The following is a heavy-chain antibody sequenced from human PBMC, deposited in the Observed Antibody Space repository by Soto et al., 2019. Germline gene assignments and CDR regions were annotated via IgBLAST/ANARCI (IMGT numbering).Heavy chain of an antibody. Sequence: PSETLSLTCTVSDGSVSSSAYYWGWIRQPPGKGLEWIGNIYSRGSTYYNPSLKSRVIISVDTSKNQFSLSLTSVTAADTAVYYCAREYTYGSNFFDCWGQGALVTVSS. CDR1: DGSVSSSAYY. V-gene: IGHV4-39*07. J-gene: IGHJ4*02. D-gene: IGHD5-18*01. CDR2: IYSRGST. CDR3: AREYTYGSNFFDC.